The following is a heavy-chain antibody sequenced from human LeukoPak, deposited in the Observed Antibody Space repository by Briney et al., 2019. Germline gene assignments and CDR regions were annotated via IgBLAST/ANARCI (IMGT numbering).Heavy chain of an antibody. CDR3: ARGGYCSSTSCYRVDY. V-gene: IGHV1-2*06. J-gene: IGHJ4*02. CDR2: INPNSGGT. CDR1: GYTFTGYY. D-gene: IGHD2-2*01. Sequence: ASVKVSCKASGYTFTGYYMHWVRQAPGQGLEWMGRINPNSGGTNYAQKFQGRVTITRDTSASTAYMELSSLRSEDTAVYYCARGGYCSSTSCYRVDYWGQGTLVTVSS.